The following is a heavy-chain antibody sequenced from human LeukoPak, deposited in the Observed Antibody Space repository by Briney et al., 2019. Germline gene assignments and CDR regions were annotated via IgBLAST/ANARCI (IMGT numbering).Heavy chain of an antibody. D-gene: IGHD3-22*01. CDR3: ARKLGYYYDSSGSIDAFDI. V-gene: IGHV4-59*01. Sequence: SETLSLTCTVSGGSISSYYWSWIRQPPGKGLEWIGYIYYTGSTNYSPSLKSRVTISLDTSTNHFSLKLGSVTAADTAVYYCARKLGYYYDSSGSIDAFDIWGQGTMVTVSS. J-gene: IGHJ3*02. CDR1: GGSISSYY. CDR2: IYYTGST.